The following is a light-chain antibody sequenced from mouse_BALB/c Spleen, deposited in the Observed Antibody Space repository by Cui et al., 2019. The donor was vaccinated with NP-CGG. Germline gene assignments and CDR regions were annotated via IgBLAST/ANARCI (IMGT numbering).Light chain of an antibody. V-gene: IGLV1*01. J-gene: IGLJ1*01. CDR3: ALWYSNHWV. Sequence: QAVVTQESALTTSPGETVTLTCRPSTGAVTTSNYANWVQEKPDYLFTGLIGGTNNRAPGVPARFSGSLIGDKAALTITGAQTEDEAIYFCALWYSNHWVFGGGTKLTVL. CDR2: GTN. CDR1: TGAVTTSNY.